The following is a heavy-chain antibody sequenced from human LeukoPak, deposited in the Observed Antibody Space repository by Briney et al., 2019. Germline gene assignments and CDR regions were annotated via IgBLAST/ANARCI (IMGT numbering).Heavy chain of an antibody. V-gene: IGHV1-24*01. CDR2: FDPEDGET. CDR3: ARYYGDYVASFKNWFDP. CDR1: GYTLTELS. J-gene: IGHJ5*02. Sequence: ASVKVSCKVSGYTLTELSMHWVRQAPGKGLEWMGGFDPEDGETIYAQKFQGRVTMTEDTSTDTAYMELSSLRSEDTAVYYCARYYGDYVASFKNWFDPWGQGTLVTVSS. D-gene: IGHD4-17*01.